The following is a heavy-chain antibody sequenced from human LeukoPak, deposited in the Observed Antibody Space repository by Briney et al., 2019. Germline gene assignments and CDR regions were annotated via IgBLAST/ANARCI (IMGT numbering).Heavy chain of an antibody. Sequence: GSLRLSCAASGFTVSSNYMSWVRQAPGKGLEWVSVIYSGGSTYYADSVKGRFTISRDNSKNTLYLQMNSLRAEDTAVYYCARDAHFAWFDPWGQGTLVTVSS. CDR1: GFTVSSNY. CDR3: ARDAHFAWFDP. V-gene: IGHV3-66*02. J-gene: IGHJ5*02. CDR2: IYSGGST. D-gene: IGHD3-3*02.